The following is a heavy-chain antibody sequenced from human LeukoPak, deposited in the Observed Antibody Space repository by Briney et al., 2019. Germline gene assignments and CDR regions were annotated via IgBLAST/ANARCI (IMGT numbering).Heavy chain of an antibody. J-gene: IGHJ4*02. CDR3: ARDPPPGYSHTGNTFDY. V-gene: IGHV1-46*01. Sequence: ASVKVSCKASGYTFTSYYMHWVRQAPGQGLEWMGIINPSGGSTGYAQKFQGRVTMTRDTSTSTVYMELSSLRSEDTAAYYCARDPPPGYSHTGNTFDYWGQGTLVTVSS. CDR1: GYTFTSYY. D-gene: IGHD5-18*01. CDR2: INPSGGST.